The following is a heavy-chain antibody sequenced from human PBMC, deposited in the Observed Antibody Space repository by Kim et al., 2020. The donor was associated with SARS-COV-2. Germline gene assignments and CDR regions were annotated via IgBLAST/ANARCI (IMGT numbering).Heavy chain of an antibody. CDR3: AQEGGRYSSAWFVA. V-gene: IGHV3-23*01. J-gene: IGHJ5*02. D-gene: IGHD5-18*01. Sequence: YADAVRGRFTISRDNSNNTLYLQLNGLTADDTGLYFCAQEGGRYSSAWFVAWGQGTQVTVSS.